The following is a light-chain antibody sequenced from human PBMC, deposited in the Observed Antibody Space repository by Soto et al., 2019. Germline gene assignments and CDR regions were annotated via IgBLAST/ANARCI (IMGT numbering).Light chain of an antibody. Sequence: EIVMTQSPVTLSVSPGERATLSCRASQFVSSNLAWYQQKPGQAPRLLIYGASTRATGIPARFSGSGSGTEFTLTISNLQSEDFAVYYCQQRNIWPPVTFGQGTRLEIK. CDR1: QFVSSN. V-gene: IGKV3D-15*01. J-gene: IGKJ5*01. CDR2: GAS. CDR3: QQRNIWPPVT.